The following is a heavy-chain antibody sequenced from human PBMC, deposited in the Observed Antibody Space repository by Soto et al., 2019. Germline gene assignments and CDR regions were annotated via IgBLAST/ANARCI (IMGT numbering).Heavy chain of an antibody. J-gene: IGHJ4*02. CDR2: IYYSGST. V-gene: IGHV4-59*12. CDR1: GGSISSYY. Sequence: PSETLSLTCTVSGGSISSYYWSWIRQPPGKGLEWIGYIYYSGSTYYNPSLKSRVTISVDTSKNQFSLKLSSVTAADTAVYYCARGSNDEALPYWGQGTLVTVSS. CDR3: ARGSNDEALPY. D-gene: IGHD1-1*01.